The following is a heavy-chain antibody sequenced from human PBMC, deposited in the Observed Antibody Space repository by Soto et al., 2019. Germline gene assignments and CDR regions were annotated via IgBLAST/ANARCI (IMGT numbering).Heavy chain of an antibody. Sequence: ASVKVSCKASGYRFNSYGISWVRQTAGQGLEWMGWMQPSTGRTGYAQKFQGRVTMTRDTSINTAYMELTTLTSDDTAFYYCARGVSAGVDYWGQGTLVTVSS. CDR1: GYRFNSYG. J-gene: IGHJ4*02. CDR2: MQPSTGRT. CDR3: ARGVSAGVDY. V-gene: IGHV1-8*02. D-gene: IGHD1-26*01.